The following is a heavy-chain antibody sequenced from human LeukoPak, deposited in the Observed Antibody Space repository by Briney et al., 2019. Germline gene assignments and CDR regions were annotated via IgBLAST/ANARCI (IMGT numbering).Heavy chain of an antibody. V-gene: IGHV3-30-3*01. CDR2: ISYDGSNK. D-gene: IGHD1-26*01. J-gene: IGHJ1*01. CDR3: ARDNVGATTPEYFQH. CDR1: GFTFSSYA. Sequence: PGGSLRLSCAASGFTFSSYAMHWVRQAPGKGLEWVAVISYDGSNKYCADSVKGRFTISRDNSKNTLYLQMNSLRAEDTAVYYCARDNVGATTPEYFQHWGQGTLVTVSS.